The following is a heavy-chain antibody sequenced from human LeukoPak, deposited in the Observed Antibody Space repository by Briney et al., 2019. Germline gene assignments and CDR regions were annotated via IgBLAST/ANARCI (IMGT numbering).Heavy chain of an antibody. CDR1: GGSISSSNYY. V-gene: IGHV4-39*01. Sequence: SETLSLTCSVSGGSISSSNYYWGWIRQPPGKGLEWIGSIYHSGSTYYNPSLKSRVSISVDTSKNQFSLKLSSVTAAGTAVYFCARRTPPYYYGMDVWGQGTTVTVSS. CDR2: IYHSGST. CDR3: ARRTPPYYYGMDV. J-gene: IGHJ6*02. D-gene: IGHD2-15*01.